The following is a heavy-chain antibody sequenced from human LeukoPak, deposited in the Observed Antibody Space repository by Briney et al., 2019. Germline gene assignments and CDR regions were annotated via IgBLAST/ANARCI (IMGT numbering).Heavy chain of an antibody. CDR3: AKDIGRVDTASTYMDV. J-gene: IGHJ6*03. Sequence: PGGALRLSCAASGFTVSYNYMSWLRQAPGKGLAWVSLLYSGGTTYYADSVKGRFTIYRDNAKNYLYLQMNSLRVEDTALYYCAKDIGRVDTASTYMDVWGKGTTVTISS. D-gene: IGHD5-18*01. CDR2: LYSGGTT. CDR1: GFTVSYNY. V-gene: IGHV3-53*05.